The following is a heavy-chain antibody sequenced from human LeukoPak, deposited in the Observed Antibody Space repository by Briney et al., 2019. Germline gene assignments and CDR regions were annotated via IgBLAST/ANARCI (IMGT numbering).Heavy chain of an antibody. J-gene: IGHJ4*02. CDR1: GFTFTSYW. Sequence: GGSLRLSCAASGFTFTSYWMSWVRQAPGKGLEWVANMKQDGSEKYYVDSVKGRFTISRDNSKNTLYLQMNSLRAEDTAVYYCARDRSGSGNSYFDYWGQGTLVTVSS. CDR2: MKQDGSEK. CDR3: ARDRSGSGNSYFDY. V-gene: IGHV3-7*01. D-gene: IGHD3-10*01.